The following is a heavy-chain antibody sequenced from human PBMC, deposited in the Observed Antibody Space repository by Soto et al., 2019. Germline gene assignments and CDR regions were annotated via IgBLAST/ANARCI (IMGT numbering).Heavy chain of an antibody. D-gene: IGHD2-8*01. CDR2: IKQDESKK. CDR3: ARDVAPWSRSLYPDAFDI. V-gene: IGHV3-7*05. CDR1: GFTLGTYW. J-gene: IGHJ3*02. Sequence: EVQLEESGGGLVQPGGSLRLSCAASGFTLGTYWMTWVRQAPGKGLEWVANIKQDESKKSYLDSVRGRFTISRDNARNSLYLLMSMLRVEDTGLYYCARDVAPWSRSLYPDAFDIWGQGTMVIVFS.